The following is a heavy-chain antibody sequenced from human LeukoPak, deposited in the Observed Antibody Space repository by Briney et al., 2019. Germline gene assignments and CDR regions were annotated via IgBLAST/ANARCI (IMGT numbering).Heavy chain of an antibody. V-gene: IGHV4-59*01. Sequence: SETLSLACTVSGASISSNSWSWIRQPPRKGLEWIGDIYYSWSTNYNPSLKSRVTISVDTSRNQFSLKLTSVTAADTAVYYWATQENDGGSYLDGFDIWGQGTMVTVSS. J-gene: IGHJ3*02. D-gene: IGHD1-26*01. CDR2: IYYSWST. CDR1: GASISSNS. CDR3: ATQENDGGSYLDGFDI.